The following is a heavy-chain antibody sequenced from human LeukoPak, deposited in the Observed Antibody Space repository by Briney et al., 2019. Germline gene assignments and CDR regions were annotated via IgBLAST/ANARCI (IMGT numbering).Heavy chain of an antibody. D-gene: IGHD3-9*01. V-gene: IGHV3-23*01. CDR1: GFTFSNYA. Sequence: GGSLRLSCTASGFTFSNYAMSWGRQAPGKGLGWVSAITGSGSSTYYADSVKGRFTISRDNFKNTLYLQMNSLRAEDTAVYYCATSDTLTGYYMGVMFYWGQGTLVTVSS. J-gene: IGHJ4*02. CDR2: ITGSGSST. CDR3: ATSDTLTGYYMGVMFY.